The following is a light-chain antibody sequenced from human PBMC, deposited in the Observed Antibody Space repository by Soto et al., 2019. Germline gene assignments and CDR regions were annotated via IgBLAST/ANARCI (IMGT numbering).Light chain of an antibody. V-gene: IGKV4-1*01. CDR2: WAS. CDR1: QSVLYSPNHKNY. Sequence: DIVMTQSSDSLAVSLGERVTINCKSSQSVLYSPNHKNYLSWYQHKPGQPPKLLIYWASIRESGVPDRFSGSGCGTDFTLTISSLQSEDVAVYYYYQYYTNSWSFGQGTKVDIK. J-gene: IGKJ1*01. CDR3: YQYYTNSWS.